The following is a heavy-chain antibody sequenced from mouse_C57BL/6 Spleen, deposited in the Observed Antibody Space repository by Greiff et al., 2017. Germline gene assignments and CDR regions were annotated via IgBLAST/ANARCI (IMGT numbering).Heavy chain of an antibody. CDR3: ARALLFFDY. CDR2: ISYDGSN. Sequence: DVKLQESGPGLVKPSQSLSLTCSVTGYSITSGYYWNWIRQFPGNKLEWMGYISYDGSNNYNPSLKNRISITRDTSKNQFFLKLNSVTTEDTATYYCARALLFFDYWGQGTTLTVSS. D-gene: IGHD2-10*01. J-gene: IGHJ2*01. CDR1: GYSITSGYY. V-gene: IGHV3-6*01.